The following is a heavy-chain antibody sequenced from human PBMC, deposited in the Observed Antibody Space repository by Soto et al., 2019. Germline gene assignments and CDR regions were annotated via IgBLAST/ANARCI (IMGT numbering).Heavy chain of an antibody. CDR3: AREGPDSSGYVL. CDR1: GFTVSSNY. CDR2: IYSGGST. Sequence: VGSLRLSCAASGFTVSSNYMSWVRQAPGKGLEWVSVIYSGGSTYYADSVKGRFTISRDNSKNTLYLQMNSLRAEDTAVYYCAREGPDSSGYVLWGQGTLVTVSS. J-gene: IGHJ4*02. V-gene: IGHV3-53*01. D-gene: IGHD3-22*01.